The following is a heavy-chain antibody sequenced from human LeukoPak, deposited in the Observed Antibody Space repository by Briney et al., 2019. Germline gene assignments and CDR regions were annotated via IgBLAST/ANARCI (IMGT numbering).Heavy chain of an antibody. V-gene: IGHV4-34*01. CDR2: INHSGGT. CDR1: GGSFSGYY. J-gene: IGHJ4*02. CDR3: ARGTVVDY. Sequence: SETLSLTCAVYGGSFSGYYWSWIRQPPGKGLEWMGEINHSGGTNYNPSLKSRVPISVDTSRNQFSLELSSVTAADTAVYYCARGTVVDYWGQGTLVTVSS.